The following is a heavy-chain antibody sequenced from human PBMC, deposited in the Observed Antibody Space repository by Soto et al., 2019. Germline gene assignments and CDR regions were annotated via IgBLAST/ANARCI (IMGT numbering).Heavy chain of an antibody. CDR3: AKDTGNRIHDAFDI. CDR2: ISWNSGSI. D-gene: IGHD3-10*01. Sequence: EVQLVESGGGLVQPGRSLRLSCAASGFTFDDYAMHWVRQAPGKGPEWVSGISWNSGSIGYADSVKGRFTISRDNAKNSLYLQMNSLRAEDTALYYCAKDTGNRIHDAFDIWGQGTMVTVSS. J-gene: IGHJ3*02. CDR1: GFTFDDYA. V-gene: IGHV3-9*01.